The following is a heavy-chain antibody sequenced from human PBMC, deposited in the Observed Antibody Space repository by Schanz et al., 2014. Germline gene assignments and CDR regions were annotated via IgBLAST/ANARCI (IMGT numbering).Heavy chain of an antibody. CDR1: GFSLNTYG. CDR2: IWNNGVTK. V-gene: IGHV3-33*01. CDR3: ARPRCDYGEVDY. J-gene: IGHJ4*02. D-gene: IGHD4-17*01. Sequence: QAQLMESGGGVVQPGTSLILSCSVSGFSLNTYGIHWFRQPAGKGLEWVAVIWNNGVTKYYADSVRGRFTISRDRFQNTLYLRMSSLRAEATAVYYCARPRCDYGEVDYWGQGTLVTVSS.